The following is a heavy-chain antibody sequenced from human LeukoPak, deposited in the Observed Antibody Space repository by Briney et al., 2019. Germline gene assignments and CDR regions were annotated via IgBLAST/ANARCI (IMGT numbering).Heavy chain of an antibody. J-gene: IGHJ4*02. D-gene: IGHD2-15*01. CDR1: GFTFSSYG. CDR3: AKDQWEYCSGGSCYSFDY. Sequence: GGSLRLSCAASGFTFSSYGMHWVRQAPGKGLEWVAVISYDGSNKYYADSVEGRFTISRDNSKNTLYLQMNSLRAEDTAVYYCAKDQWEYCSGGSCYSFDYWGQGTLVTVSS. V-gene: IGHV3-30*18. CDR2: ISYDGSNK.